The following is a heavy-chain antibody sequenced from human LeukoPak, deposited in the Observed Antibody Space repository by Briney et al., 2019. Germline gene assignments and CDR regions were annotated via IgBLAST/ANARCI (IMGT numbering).Heavy chain of an antibody. J-gene: IGHJ4*02. V-gene: IGHV4-39*01. D-gene: IGHD3-3*01. CDR1: GVSISTSSHY. CDR2: MYYSGST. Sequence: PSETLSLTCTVYGVSISTSSHYWGWIRQPPGKGLEWIGSMYYSGSTYYNPSLKSRVTISVDTSKNQFSLKLSSVTAADTALYYCASNEWSGYYFDYWGQGTLVTVSS. CDR3: ASNEWSGYYFDY.